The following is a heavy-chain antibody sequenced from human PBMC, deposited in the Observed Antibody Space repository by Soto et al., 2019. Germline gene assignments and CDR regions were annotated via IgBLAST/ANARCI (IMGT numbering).Heavy chain of an antibody. CDR3: LKDLNYGFWSGYNYYSLEI. V-gene: IGHV3-23*01. Sequence: GSLRLSCVASGFTFNSYAISWVRQAPGKGLEWVSGIIGNGRKKPYADSVKGRFTISRGNSKKTPFLQLTSLRVDDTAVYYCLKDLNYGFWSGYNYYSLEIWGQGTTVTVSS. CDR1: GFTFNSYA. CDR2: IIGNGRKK. D-gene: IGHD3-3*01. J-gene: IGHJ6*03.